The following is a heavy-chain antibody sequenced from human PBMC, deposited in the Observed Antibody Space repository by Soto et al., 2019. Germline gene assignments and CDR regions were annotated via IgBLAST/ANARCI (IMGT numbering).Heavy chain of an antibody. J-gene: IGHJ4*02. V-gene: IGHV4-31*03. Sequence: PSETLSLTXTVSGGSISSGGYYWSWIRQHPGKGLEWIGYIYYSGSTYYNPSLKSRVTISVDTSKNQFSLKLSSVTAADTAVYYCARVNPLQSVREIPLGYFDYWGQGTLVTVSS. CDR3: ARVNPLQSVREIPLGYFDY. CDR2: IYYSGST. CDR1: GGSISSGGYY. D-gene: IGHD1-26*01.